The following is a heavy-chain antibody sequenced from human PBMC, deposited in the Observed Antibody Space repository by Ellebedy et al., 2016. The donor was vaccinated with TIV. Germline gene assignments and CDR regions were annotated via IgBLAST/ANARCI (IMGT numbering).Heavy chain of an antibody. CDR2: ISGSGGST. Sequence: GGSLRLSXAASGFIFTTYGMQWVRQAPGKGLEWVSAISGSGGSTYYADSVKGRFTISRDNSKNTLYLQMNSLRAEDTAVYYCAKATFAGSYRYFDYWGQGTLVTVSS. V-gene: IGHV3-23*01. CDR1: GFIFTTYG. D-gene: IGHD1-26*01. J-gene: IGHJ4*02. CDR3: AKATFAGSYRYFDY.